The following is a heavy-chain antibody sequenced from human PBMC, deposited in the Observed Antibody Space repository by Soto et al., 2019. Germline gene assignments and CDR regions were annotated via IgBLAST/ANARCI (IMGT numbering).Heavy chain of an antibody. CDR3: ARSPNYYYYGFDV. CDR2: IYYSDIT. D-gene: IGHD3-10*01. Sequence: PQTRSRACTVSGRSPSSGGYFCSWLRQSPGKRLEWVAYIYYSDITNYNPSLKSRATISVDTSKSQVSLNLTSMTAADAALYYCARSPNYYYYGFDVWGQGTAVTVSS. V-gene: IGHV4-61*08. J-gene: IGHJ6*02. CDR1: GRSPSSGGYF.